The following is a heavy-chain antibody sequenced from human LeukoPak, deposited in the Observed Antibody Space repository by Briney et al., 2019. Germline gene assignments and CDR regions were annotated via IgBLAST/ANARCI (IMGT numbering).Heavy chain of an antibody. V-gene: IGHV4-39*07. Sequence: SETLSLTCTVSNDSISSGDYYWNWIRQPPGKGLEWIGSIYYSGSTYYNPSLKSRVTISVDTSKNQFSLKLSSVTAADTAVCYCARLKADYALDYWGQGTLVTVSS. CDR1: NDSISSGDYY. CDR3: ARLKADYALDY. D-gene: IGHD4-17*01. CDR2: IYYSGST. J-gene: IGHJ4*02.